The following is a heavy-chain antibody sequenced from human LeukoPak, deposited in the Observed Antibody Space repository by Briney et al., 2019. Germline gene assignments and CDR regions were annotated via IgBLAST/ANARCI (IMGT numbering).Heavy chain of an antibody. Sequence: GASVKVSCTVSGYTLTELSMHWVRQAPGKGLEWMGGFDPEDGETIYAQKFQGRVTMTEDTSTDTAYMELSSLRSEDTAVYYCATPSLSSWYFFDYWGQGTLVTVSS. CDR2: FDPEDGET. CDR1: GYTLTELS. CDR3: ATPSLSSWYFFDY. V-gene: IGHV1-24*01. J-gene: IGHJ4*02. D-gene: IGHD6-13*01.